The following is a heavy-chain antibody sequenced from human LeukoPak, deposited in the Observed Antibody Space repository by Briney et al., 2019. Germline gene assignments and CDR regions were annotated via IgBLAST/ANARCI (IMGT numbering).Heavy chain of an antibody. CDR1: GGSISSSSYY. CDR3: ARPTLNYYGSGSYDY. Sequence: PSETLSLTCTVSGGSISSSSYYWGWIRQPPGKGLEWIGSIYYSGSTYYNPSLKSRVTISVDTSKNQFSLKLSAVTAADTAVYYCARPTLNYYGSGSYDYWGQGTLVTVSS. V-gene: IGHV4-39*07. J-gene: IGHJ4*02. D-gene: IGHD3-10*01. CDR2: IYYSGST.